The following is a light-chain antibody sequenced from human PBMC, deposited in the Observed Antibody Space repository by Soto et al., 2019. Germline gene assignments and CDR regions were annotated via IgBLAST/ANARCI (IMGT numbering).Light chain of an antibody. CDR3: QQYNIWPYT. Sequence: EVVLTQSPGTLSLSPGDRAPLSCRASQRVSAFLAWYQQRPGQAPRLLIQGASSRATGIPDRFTGSGSGTDFTLTISSLQSEDFAVYFCQQYNIWPYTFGQGTKVDIK. CDR2: GAS. V-gene: IGKV3D-15*01. J-gene: IGKJ2*01. CDR1: QRVSAF.